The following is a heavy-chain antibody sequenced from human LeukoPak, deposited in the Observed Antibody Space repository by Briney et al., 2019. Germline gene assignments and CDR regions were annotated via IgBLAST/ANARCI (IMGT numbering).Heavy chain of an antibody. CDR1: GFTFSSYG. J-gene: IGHJ6*02. CDR3: AKGQTSGWFGDGYYYYGMDV. Sequence: PGGSLRLSCAASGFTFSSYGMHWVRQAPGKGLEWVAVISYDGSNKYYADSVKGRFTISRDNSKNTLYLQMNSLRAEDTAVYYCAKGQTSGWFGDGYYYYGMDVWGQGTTVTVSS. CDR2: ISYDGSNK. D-gene: IGHD3-10*01. V-gene: IGHV3-30*18.